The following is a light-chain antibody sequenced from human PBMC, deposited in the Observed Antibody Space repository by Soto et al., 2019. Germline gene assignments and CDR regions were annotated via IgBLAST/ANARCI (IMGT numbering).Light chain of an antibody. CDR3: QQYTDSRT. V-gene: IGKV3-20*01. Sequence: VVTQSPGTLALTPGERATLSGRASQSISSSYFAWYQQKPGQAPRLLVYGVSSRATDVPDRFSGSGSGTDFTLTISRLETEDFAVYYCQQYTDSRTFGQGTKV. CDR1: QSISSSY. J-gene: IGKJ1*01. CDR2: GVS.